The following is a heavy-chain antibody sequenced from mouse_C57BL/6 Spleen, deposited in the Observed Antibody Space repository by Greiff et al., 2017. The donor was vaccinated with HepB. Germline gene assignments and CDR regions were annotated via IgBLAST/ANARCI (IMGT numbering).Heavy chain of an antibody. J-gene: IGHJ2*01. V-gene: IGHV1-42*01. CDR2: INPSTGGT. Sequence: VQLKQSGPELVKPGASVKISCKASGYSFTGYYMNWVKQSPEKSLEWIGEINPSTGGTTYNQKFKAKATLTVDKSSSTAYMQLKSLTSEDSAVYYCARKGISFDYWGQGTTLTVSS. CDR3: ARKGISFDY. CDR1: GYSFTGYY.